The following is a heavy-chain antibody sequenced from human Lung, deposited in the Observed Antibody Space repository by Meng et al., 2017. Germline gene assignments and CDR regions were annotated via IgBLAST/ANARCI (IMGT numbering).Heavy chain of an antibody. CDR1: GGTFRNFW. V-gene: IGHV3-15*01. D-gene: IGHD3-16*02. Sequence: ESRGCLVTAGVSLRLSCVAYGGTFRNFWMTWVRQAPGKGLEWVGRIKSKVDGGTTDFAAPVKGRFTISRDDAQNTLYLQMDSLKTEDTAVYYCTTDLPFTEGGVIATWGQGTLVTVSS. J-gene: IGHJ5*02. CDR3: TTDLPFTEGGVIAT. CDR2: IKSKVDGGTT.